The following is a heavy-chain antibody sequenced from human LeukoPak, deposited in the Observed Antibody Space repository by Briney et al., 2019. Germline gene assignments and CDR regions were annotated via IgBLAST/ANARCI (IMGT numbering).Heavy chain of an antibody. CDR3: AKHLTFGGATPSLYFDY. CDR2: ISGSGGRT. J-gene: IGHJ4*02. CDR1: GFTFITYA. D-gene: IGHD3-16*01. Sequence: PGGSLRLSCAASGFTFITYAMTWVRQAPGKGLEWVSVISGSGGRTYYADSVKGRFTISRDNSKNTLYLQMNSLRAEDTAVYYCAKHLTFGGATPSLYFDYWGQGTLVTVSS. V-gene: IGHV3-23*01.